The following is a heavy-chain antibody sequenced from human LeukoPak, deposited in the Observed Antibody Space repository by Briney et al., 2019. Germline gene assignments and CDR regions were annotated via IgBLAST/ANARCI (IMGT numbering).Heavy chain of an antibody. V-gene: IGHV4-34*01. Sequence: SETLSLTCAVYGGSFSGYYWSWIRQPPGKGLEWIGEINHSGSTNYNPSLKSRVTISVDTSKNQFSLKLSSVTAADTAVYYCARPHLGELSPYAFDIWGQGTMVTVPS. D-gene: IGHD3-16*02. CDR3: ARPHLGELSPYAFDI. CDR1: GGSFSGYY. CDR2: INHSGST. J-gene: IGHJ3*02.